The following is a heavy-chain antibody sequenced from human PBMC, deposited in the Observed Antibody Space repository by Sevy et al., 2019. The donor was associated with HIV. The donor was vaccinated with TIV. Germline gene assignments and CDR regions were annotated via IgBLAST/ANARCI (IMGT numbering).Heavy chain of an antibody. CDR3: ARVPTYGSVTYFLDY. V-gene: IGHV3-72*01. CDR2: IRNKANSDTT. Sequence: GGSLRLSCAASGFTLSDHYMDWVRQAPGKGLEWVGRIRNKANSDTTEDAASVKGRFTISRDDSKNSLYLQMNSLKTEDTAVYYCARVPTYGSVTYFLDYWGQGPLVTVSS. CDR1: GFTLSDHY. J-gene: IGHJ4*02. D-gene: IGHD3-10*01.